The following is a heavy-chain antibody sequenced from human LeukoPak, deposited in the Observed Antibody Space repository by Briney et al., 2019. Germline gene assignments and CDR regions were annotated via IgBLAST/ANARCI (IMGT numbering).Heavy chain of an antibody. Sequence: ASVTVSCKASGCTLTDNHLYWVRQAPGQGLEWMGWIDPNSGVTNFAQNFQGRLTMTTDTSISTAYMELSRLTSDDTTVYYCARELGINAFDVWGQGTLVTVFS. CDR1: GCTLTDNH. CDR3: ARELGINAFDV. CDR2: IDPNSGVT. D-gene: IGHD7-27*01. J-gene: IGHJ3*01. V-gene: IGHV1-2*02.